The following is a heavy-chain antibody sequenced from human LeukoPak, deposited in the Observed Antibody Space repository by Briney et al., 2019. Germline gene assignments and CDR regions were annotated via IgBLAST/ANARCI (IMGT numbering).Heavy chain of an antibody. J-gene: IGHJ4*02. CDR1: GFTFSDYY. CDR3: ARDSFKHTFGGVIAKEY. Sequence: SGGSLRLSCAASGFTFSDYYMSWIRQAPGKGLVWVSYISSSGSTIYYADSVKGRFTISRDNAKNSLYLQMNSLRAEDTAVYYCARDSFKHTFGGVIAKEYWGQGTLVTVSS. V-gene: IGHV3-11*01. CDR2: ISSSGSTI. D-gene: IGHD3-16*02.